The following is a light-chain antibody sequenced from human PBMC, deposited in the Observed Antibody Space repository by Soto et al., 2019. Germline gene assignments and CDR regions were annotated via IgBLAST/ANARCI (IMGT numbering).Light chain of an antibody. V-gene: IGKV3-20*01. CDR1: QSVSSSY. Sequence: EIALTQSPGTLSLSPGERATLSCRASQSVSSSYLAWYQQKPGQAPRLLIFGASSRATDIPDRFSGSGSGTDFTLTISRLEPEDFAVYYCQQYGGSSYTFGQGTKLQIK. J-gene: IGKJ2*01. CDR2: GAS. CDR3: QQYGGSSYT.